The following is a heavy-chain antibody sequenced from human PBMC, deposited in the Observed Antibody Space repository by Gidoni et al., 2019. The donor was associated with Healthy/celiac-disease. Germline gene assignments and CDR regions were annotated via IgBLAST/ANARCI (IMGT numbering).Heavy chain of an antibody. J-gene: IGHJ2*01. CDR3: ARYSSANWYFDL. CDR1: GYSISSGYF. V-gene: IGHV4-38-2*02. CDR2: IYHSGST. D-gene: IGHD6-19*01. Sequence: QVQLQESGPGLVKPSETLSLTCTVSGYSISSGYFWGWIRQPPGKGLEWIGNIYHSGSTYYNPSLKSRVTISIDTSKNQFSLKLSSATAADTAVYFCARYSSANWYFDLWAVAPRVTVSS.